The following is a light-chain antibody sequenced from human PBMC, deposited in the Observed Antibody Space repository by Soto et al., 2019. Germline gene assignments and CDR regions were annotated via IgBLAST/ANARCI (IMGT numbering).Light chain of an antibody. V-gene: IGKV1-5*03. CDR2: KAS. J-gene: IGKJ1*01. Sequence: DIQMTQSPSTLSGSVGDRVTITCRASQTISSWLAWYQQKPGKAPKLLIYKASTLKSGVPSRFRGSGSGTGFTLTISSLQPDDFETYYCQHYNSYSAAFGQGTKVDIK. CDR1: QTISSW. CDR3: QHYNSYSAA.